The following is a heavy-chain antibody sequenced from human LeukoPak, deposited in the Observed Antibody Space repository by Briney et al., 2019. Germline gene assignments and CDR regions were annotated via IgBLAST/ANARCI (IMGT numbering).Heavy chain of an antibody. D-gene: IGHD2-8*01. J-gene: IGHJ5*01. CDR3: ARDRCEGYCTSFDS. CDR2: IHSSGST. V-gene: IGHV4-4*07. CDR1: GGSLSNYY. Sequence: PSETLSLTCTVSGGSLSNYYWSWIRQPAGKGLEWIGRIHSSGSTNYNPSLKSRVTISVDKSKNQFSLRLSSVIAADTAVYFCARDRCEGYCTSFDSWGQGTLVTVSS.